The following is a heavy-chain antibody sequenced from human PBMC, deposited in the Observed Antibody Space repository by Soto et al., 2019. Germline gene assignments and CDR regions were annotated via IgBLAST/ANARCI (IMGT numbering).Heavy chain of an antibody. J-gene: IGHJ4*02. D-gene: IGHD3-22*01. Sequence: PESLSLTCTVSGGSISSSSYYWGWIRQPPGKGLEWIGSIYYSGSTYYNPSLKSRVTISVDTSKNQFSLKLSSVTAADTAVYYCARTTIPMIVVVITVFDYWGQGTLVTVSS. CDR1: GGSISSSSYY. V-gene: IGHV4-39*01. CDR2: IYYSGST. CDR3: ARTTIPMIVVVITVFDY.